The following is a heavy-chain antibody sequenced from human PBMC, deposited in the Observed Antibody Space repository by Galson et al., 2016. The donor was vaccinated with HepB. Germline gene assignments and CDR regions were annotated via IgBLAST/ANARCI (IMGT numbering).Heavy chain of an antibody. D-gene: IGHD1-26*01. CDR2: INPNTGDT. J-gene: IGHJ1*01. V-gene: IGHV1-2*02. CDR3: ARDWKELLKYFYH. CDR1: GYTFIDYY. Sequence: SVKVSCKASGYTFIDYYMHWVRQAPGQGLEWMGWINPNTGDTSYAQKFQGRVTLTRDTSIDTAYMELRRLRFDDTAVYYCARDWKELLKYFYHWGQGTLVTVSS.